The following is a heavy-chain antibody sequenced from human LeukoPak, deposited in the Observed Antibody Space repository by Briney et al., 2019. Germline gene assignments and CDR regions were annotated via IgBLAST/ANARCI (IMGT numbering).Heavy chain of an antibody. CDR1: GFTFSSYS. V-gene: IGHV3-48*01. J-gene: IGHJ4*02. CDR3: ARDGGYSGYDADC. CDR2: ISDRSAM. Sequence: GRSLRLSCAASGFTFSSYSMKWVRQAPGKGLEWVSYISDRSAMYYADSVRGRFTISRENAKNSLFLQMNSLRAEDTAVYYCARDGGYSGYDADCWGQGTLVTVSS. D-gene: IGHD5-12*01.